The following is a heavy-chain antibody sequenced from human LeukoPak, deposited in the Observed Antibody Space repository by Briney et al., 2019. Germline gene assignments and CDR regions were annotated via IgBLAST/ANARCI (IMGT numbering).Heavy chain of an antibody. CDR2: IKQDGSEK. Sequence: GGSLRLSCAASGFTISTYWMSWVRQAPWQGLEWVANIKQDGSEKYYVDSVKGRFTISRDNAKNSLYLQMHTLRVEDTAVYYCARSSGVSWGQGTLVSVSS. CDR3: ARSSGVS. D-gene: IGHD3-10*01. V-gene: IGHV3-7*01. J-gene: IGHJ5*02. CDR1: GFTISTYW.